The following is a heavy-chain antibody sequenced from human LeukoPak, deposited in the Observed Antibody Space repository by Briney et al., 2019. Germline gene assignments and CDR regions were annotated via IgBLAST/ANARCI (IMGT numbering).Heavy chain of an antibody. J-gene: IGHJ4*02. D-gene: IGHD3-22*01. CDR3: AKNSAFIGTGYYYYCDC. V-gene: IGHV3-23*01. Sequence: GGSLRLSCAASGFGFSNYAMSWVRQAPGKGLEWVSSISAGGSTYSADSVKDRFITSRDNSKSTLYLQMNSLRADDTAVYYCAKNSAFIGTGYYYYCDCWGQGTPVTVSS. CDR1: GFGFSNYA. CDR2: ISAGGST.